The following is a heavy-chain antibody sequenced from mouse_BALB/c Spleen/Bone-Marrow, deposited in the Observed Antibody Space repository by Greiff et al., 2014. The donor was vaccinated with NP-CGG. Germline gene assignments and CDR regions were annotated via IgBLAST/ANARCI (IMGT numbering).Heavy chain of an antibody. CDR2: INSGSGGT. CDR3: ARAITDAMDY. D-gene: IGHD2-4*01. CDR1: GYAFTNYL. Sequence: VQLVESGAELVRPGTSVKVSCKGSGYAFTNYLIEWVKQRPGQGLEWIGVINSGSGGTKYNEKFKGKAALTADKSSSTACMQLGSLTSDDSAVYFCARAITDAMDYWGQGTSVTVSS. J-gene: IGHJ4*01. V-gene: IGHV1-54*01.